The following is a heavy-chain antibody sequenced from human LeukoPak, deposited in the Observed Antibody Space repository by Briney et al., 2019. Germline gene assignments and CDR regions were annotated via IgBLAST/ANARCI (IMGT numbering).Heavy chain of an antibody. CDR3: ARHGGYSGYDPLGLNFDY. V-gene: IGHV4-59*08. CDR2: IYYSGST. D-gene: IGHD5-12*01. J-gene: IGHJ4*02. CDR1: GFTFSDYY. Sequence: GSLRLSCAASGFTFSDYYMSWIRQPPGKGLEWVGTIYYSGSTNYNPSLKSRVTISVNTSKDQFSLKLSSVTAADTAVYYCARHGGYSGYDPLGLNFDYWGQGTLVTVSS.